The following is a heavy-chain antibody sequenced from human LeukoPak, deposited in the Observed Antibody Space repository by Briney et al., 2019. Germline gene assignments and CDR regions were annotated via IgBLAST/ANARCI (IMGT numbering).Heavy chain of an antibody. CDR1: GFTFSSYA. CDR2: ISGSGGST. Sequence: GGSLRLSCAASGFTFSSYAMSWVRQAPGKGLEWVSAISGSGGSTYYADSVKGRFTISRDNSKNTLYLQMNSLRAEDTAVYYCAKDRTGGLGDGYPGWFDPWGQGTLVTVSS. J-gene: IGHJ5*02. CDR3: AKDRTGGLGDGYPGWFDP. D-gene: IGHD5-24*01. V-gene: IGHV3-23*01.